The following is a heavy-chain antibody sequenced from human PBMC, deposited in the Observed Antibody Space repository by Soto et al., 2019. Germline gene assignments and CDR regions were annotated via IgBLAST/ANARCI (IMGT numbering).Heavy chain of an antibody. D-gene: IGHD3-22*01. J-gene: IGHJ3*02. CDR2: ISSNGGST. CDR3: VKDQTINALYHYYDSTLGAFDI. V-gene: IGHV3-64D*08. CDR1: GFTFSSYA. Sequence: GGSLRLSCSASGFTFSSYAMHWVRQAPGKGLEYVSAISSNGGSTYYADSVKGRFTISRDNSKNTLYLQMSSLRAEDTAMYYCVKDQTINALYHYYDSTLGAFDIWGQGTMVTVSS.